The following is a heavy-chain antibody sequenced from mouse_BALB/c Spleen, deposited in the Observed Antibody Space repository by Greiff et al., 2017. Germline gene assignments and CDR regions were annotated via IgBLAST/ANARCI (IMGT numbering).Heavy chain of an antibody. CDR2: ISSGGGST. V-gene: IGHV5-12-1*01. Sequence: EVQLVESGGGLVKPGGSLKLSCAASGFAFSSYDMSWVRQTPEKRLEWVAYISSGGGSTYYPDTVKGRFTISRDNAKNTLYLQMSSLKSEDTAMYYCARHSGNFYFDYRGQGTTLTVSS. CDR3: ARHSGNFYFDY. J-gene: IGHJ2*01. D-gene: IGHD2-1*01. CDR1: GFAFSSYD.